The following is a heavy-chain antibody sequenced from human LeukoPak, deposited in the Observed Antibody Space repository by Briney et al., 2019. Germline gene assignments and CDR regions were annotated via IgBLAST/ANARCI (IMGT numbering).Heavy chain of an antibody. CDR3: ARIGPSSWYDYYYYMDV. Sequence: ASLKVSCKDSGYTFTSYDINWVRQAPGQGLEWMGWMNPNSGNTGYAQKFQGRVTMTRNTSISTAYMELSSLRSEDTAVYYCARIGPSSWYDYYYYMDVWGKGTTVTVSS. CDR2: MNPNSGNT. D-gene: IGHD6-13*01. CDR1: GYTFTSYD. J-gene: IGHJ6*03. V-gene: IGHV1-8*01.